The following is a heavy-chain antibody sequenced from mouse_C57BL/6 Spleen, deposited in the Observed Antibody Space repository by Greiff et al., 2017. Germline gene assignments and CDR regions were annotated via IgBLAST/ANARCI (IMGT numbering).Heavy chain of an antibody. D-gene: IGHD1-1*01. J-gene: IGHJ1*03. V-gene: IGHV7-3*01. CDR3: ARSYGSSPLGYFDV. CDR1: GFTFTDYY. CDR2: IRNKANGYTT. Sequence: DVMLVESGGGLVQPGGSLSLSCAASGFTFTDYYMSWVRQPPGKALEWLGFIRNKANGYTTEYSASVKGRFTISRDNSQSILYLRMNALRAEDSATYYCARSYGSSPLGYFDVWGTGTTVTVSS.